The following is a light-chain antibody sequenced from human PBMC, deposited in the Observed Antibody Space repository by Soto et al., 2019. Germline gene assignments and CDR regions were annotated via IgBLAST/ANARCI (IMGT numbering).Light chain of an antibody. J-gene: IGKJ4*01. CDR1: QSLLHSNGYNY. CDR3: MQALQTPLT. Sequence: DIVMTQSPLPLPVTPGEPASISCRSSQSLLHSNGYNYLDWYLQKPGQSPQLLIYLGSNRSSGVPDRFSGSGSGTDFTLKISRVEAEDVGVYYCMQALQTPLTFGGGTKVDIK. V-gene: IGKV2-28*01. CDR2: LGS.